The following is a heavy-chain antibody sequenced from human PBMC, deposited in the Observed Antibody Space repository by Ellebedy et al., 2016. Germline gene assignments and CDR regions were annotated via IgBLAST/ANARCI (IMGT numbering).Heavy chain of an antibody. CDR2: IYHSGST. J-gene: IGHJ4*02. V-gene: IGHV4-34*01. D-gene: IGHD3-9*01. CDR3: ASLDLDKLVGIDY. CDR1: GGSFSGYY. Sequence: SETLSLTCAVYGGSFSGYYWSWIRQPPGKGLEWIGEIYHSGSTNYNPSLKSRVTISVDKSKNQFSLKLSSVTAADTAVYYCASLDLDKLVGIDYWGQGTLVTVSS.